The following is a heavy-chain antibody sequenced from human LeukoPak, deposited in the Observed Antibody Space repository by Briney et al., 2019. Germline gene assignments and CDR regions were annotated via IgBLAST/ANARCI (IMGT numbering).Heavy chain of an antibody. V-gene: IGHV1-46*01. CDR3: ARDHPIAAAGTGAFDI. J-gene: IGHJ3*02. CDR1: GYTFTSYY. CDR2: INPSGGST. D-gene: IGHD6-13*01. Sequence: ASVKVSCEASGYTFTSYYMHWVRQAPGQGLEWMGIINPSGGSTSYAQKFQGRVTMTRDTSTSTVYMELSSLRSEDTAVYYCARDHPIAAAGTGAFDIWGQGTMVTVSS.